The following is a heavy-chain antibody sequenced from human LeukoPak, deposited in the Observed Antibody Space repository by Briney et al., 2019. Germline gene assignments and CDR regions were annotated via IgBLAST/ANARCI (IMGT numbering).Heavy chain of an antibody. Sequence: SETLSLTCAVSGGSISSSNWWSWVRQPPGNGLEWIGEIYQSGSSNYNPSVKRRVTISVDKSKNQFSLKLTSVTAADTSVYYCAREVTTSRRWFDPWGQGTLVTVSS. J-gene: IGHJ5*02. CDR3: AREVTTSRRWFDP. CDR2: IYQSGSS. CDR1: GGSISSSNW. V-gene: IGHV4-4*02. D-gene: IGHD1-1*01.